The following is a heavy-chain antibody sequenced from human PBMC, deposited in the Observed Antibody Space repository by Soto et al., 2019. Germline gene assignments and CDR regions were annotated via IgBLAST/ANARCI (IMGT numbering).Heavy chain of an antibody. CDR3: ARDASAAYYYYYGMDV. V-gene: IGHV4-61*01. J-gene: IGHJ6*02. CDR2: IFYSGST. D-gene: IGHD6-13*01. Sequence: QVQLQESGPGLVKPSETLSLTCTVSGGSVSSGSYYCSWIRQPPGKGLEWIGYIFYSGSTNYNPSLESRITISVDTSKNQFSLRLSSVTAADTAVYYCARDASAAYYYYYGMDVWGQGTAVTVSS. CDR1: GGSVSSGSYY.